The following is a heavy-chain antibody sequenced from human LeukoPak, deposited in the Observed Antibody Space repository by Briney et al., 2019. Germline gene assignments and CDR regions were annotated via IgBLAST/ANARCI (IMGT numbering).Heavy chain of an antibody. J-gene: IGHJ4*02. CDR3: ARHFIQLWPKLGEFDY. V-gene: IGHV4-59*08. CDR1: GGSISSYY. Sequence: PSETLSLTCTVSGGSISSYYWSWIRQPPGKGLEWIGYIYYSGSTNYNPSLKSRVTISVDTSKNQFSLKLSSVTAADTAVYYCARHFIQLWPKLGEFDYWGQGTLVTVSS. D-gene: IGHD5-18*01. CDR2: IYYSGST.